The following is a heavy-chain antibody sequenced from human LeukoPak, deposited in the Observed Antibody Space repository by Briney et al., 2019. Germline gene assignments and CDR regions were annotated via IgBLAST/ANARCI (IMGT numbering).Heavy chain of an antibody. V-gene: IGHV4-38-2*02. D-gene: IGHD2-15*01. CDR1: GYSIRSDYY. J-gene: IGHJ6*03. CDR2: IYHSGST. Sequence: PSETLSLTCTVSGYSIRSDYYWGWIRQPPGKGLEWIGTIYHSGSTYSNPSLKSRVTISLDTSKNQFSLKLSSVTAADTAVYYCARGPAGAVVVAVYYYYMDVWGKGTTVTVSS. CDR3: ARGPAGAVVVAVYYYYMDV.